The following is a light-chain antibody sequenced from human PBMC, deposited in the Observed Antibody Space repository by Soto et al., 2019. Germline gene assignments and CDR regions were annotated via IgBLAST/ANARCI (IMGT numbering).Light chain of an antibody. CDR2: EVT. V-gene: IGLV2-14*01. CDR1: SSDVGGHNY. J-gene: IGLJ1*01. CDR3: SSYTNTGTLYV. Sequence: QSALTQPASVSGSPGQSITISCTGTSSDVGGHNYVSWYQQHPGKAPKLLIYEVTYRPSGVSHRFSGSKSGNAASLTISGLQAEDEADYYCSSYTNTGTLYVFGTGTKVTVL.